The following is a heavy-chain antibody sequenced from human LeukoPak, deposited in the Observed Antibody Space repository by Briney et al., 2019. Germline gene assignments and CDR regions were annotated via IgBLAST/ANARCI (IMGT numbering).Heavy chain of an antibody. D-gene: IGHD3-10*02. Sequence: GGSLRLSCAASGFTFSSYGMHWVRQAPGKGLEWVAVIWYDGSNKYYADSVKGRFTISRDNSKNTLYLQMNSLRAEDTAVYYCARILRYLNYYYYGMDVWGQGTTVTVSS. J-gene: IGHJ6*02. CDR1: GFTFSSYG. CDR2: IWYDGSNK. CDR3: ARILRYLNYYYYGMDV. V-gene: IGHV3-33*01.